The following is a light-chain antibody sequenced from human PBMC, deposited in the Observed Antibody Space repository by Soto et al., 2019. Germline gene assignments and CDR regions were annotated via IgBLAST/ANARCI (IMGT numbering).Light chain of an antibody. CDR2: GAY. Sequence: DIPMTQSPSSLSASVGDRVTITCQASQDISNYFNWYQQKPGKAPKVLIYGAYNLESGVPSRFSGGRSGTDFTFTISSLQPEDIATYYCQQYVDLPLTFGGGTRVEIK. V-gene: IGKV1-33*01. CDR3: QQYVDLPLT. J-gene: IGKJ4*01. CDR1: QDISNY.